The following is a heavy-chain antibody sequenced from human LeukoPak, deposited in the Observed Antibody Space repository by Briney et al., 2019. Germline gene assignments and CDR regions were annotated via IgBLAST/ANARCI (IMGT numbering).Heavy chain of an antibody. CDR2: ISYDASNK. D-gene: IGHD5-18*01. V-gene: IGHV3-30*18. J-gene: IGHJ4*02. Sequence: PGRSLRLSCAASGFTFSRYGMHWVRQTPGKGLEWVAVISYDASNKYYADSVKGRFTISRDNSKNTLYLQMNSLRVEDTAVYYCAKSHGYSYGFDYWGQGTLVTVSS. CDR3: AKSHGYSYGFDY. CDR1: GFTFSRYG.